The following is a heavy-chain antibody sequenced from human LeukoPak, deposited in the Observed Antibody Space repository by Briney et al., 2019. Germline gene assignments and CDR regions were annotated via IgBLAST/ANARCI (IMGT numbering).Heavy chain of an antibody. CDR2: ISGSGGST. Sequence: GGSLRLSCAASGFTFSSYAMSWVRQAPGKGLEWVSTISGSGGSTHYADSVKGRFTISRDNSKNTLYLQMNSLRAEDTAVYFCAKNSGSGSSGYYSQVDWGQGTLVTVSS. CDR1: GFTFSSYA. J-gene: IGHJ4*02. D-gene: IGHD3-22*01. V-gene: IGHV3-23*01. CDR3: AKNSGSGSSGYYSQVD.